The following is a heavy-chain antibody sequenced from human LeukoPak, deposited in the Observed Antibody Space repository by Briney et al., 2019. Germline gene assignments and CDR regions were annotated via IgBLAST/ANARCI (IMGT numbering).Heavy chain of an antibody. CDR1: GYTFTDYY. CDR3: ARERDEYTDY. D-gene: IGHD2/OR15-2a*01. CDR2: INPNRGGS. V-gene: IGHV1-2*06. J-gene: IGHJ4*02. Sequence: ASVKVSCKASGYTFTDYYIHWVRQAPGQGLEWMGRINPNRGGSNYSQKFQGRVTMTRDTSISTAYMELSRLRSDDTAVYYCARERDEYTDYWGQGTLVTVSS.